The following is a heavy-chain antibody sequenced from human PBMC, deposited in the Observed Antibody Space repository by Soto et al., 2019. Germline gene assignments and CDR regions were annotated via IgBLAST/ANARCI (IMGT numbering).Heavy chain of an antibody. CDR2: INHIGST. CDR3: ARAPDKYYFDS. CDR1: GGSFNGYW. J-gene: IGHJ4*02. Sequence: SETLSLNCAVYGGSFNGYWWSWIRQPPGKGPEWIGDINHIGSTNYNPSLKSRVTISVDTSKNQFSLKLRSVTAADMAVFYCARAPDKYYFDSWGQGTLVTVSS. V-gene: IGHV4-34*01.